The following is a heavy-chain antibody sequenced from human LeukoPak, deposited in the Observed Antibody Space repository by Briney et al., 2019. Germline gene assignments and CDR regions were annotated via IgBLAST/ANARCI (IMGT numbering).Heavy chain of an antibody. J-gene: IGHJ4*02. V-gene: IGHV4-38-2*01. CDR2: IYHSGST. Sequence: SETLSLTCAVSGYSISSGYYWGWIRQPPGKGLEWIGSIYHSGSTYYNPSLKSRVTISVDTSKNQFSLKLSSVTAADTAVYYCARQYSYGPNLDYWGQGTLVTVSS. CDR3: ARQYSYGPNLDY. D-gene: IGHD5-18*01. CDR1: GYSISSGYY.